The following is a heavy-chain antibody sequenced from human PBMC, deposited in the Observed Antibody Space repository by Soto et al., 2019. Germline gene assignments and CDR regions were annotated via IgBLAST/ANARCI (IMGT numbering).Heavy chain of an antibody. CDR3: ARDQISGWYDN. J-gene: IGHJ5*02. CDR1: GFAFGRYA. V-gene: IGHV3-23*01. Sequence: EVQLLESWGGLVKPGGSLRLSCAASGFAFGRYALSWVRQAPGKGLEWVSAMGGSVDSKSYADSVKGRFTISRDDPKNTLFLEMNSLRPEDTAIYFCARDQISGWYDNWGQGTLVTVSS. CDR2: MGGSVDSK. D-gene: IGHD6-19*01.